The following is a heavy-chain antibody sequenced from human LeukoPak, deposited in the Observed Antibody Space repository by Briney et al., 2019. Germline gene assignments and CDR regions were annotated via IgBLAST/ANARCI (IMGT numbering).Heavy chain of an antibody. CDR1: GYTFTSYG. CDR2: ISAYNGNT. D-gene: IGHD6-6*01. CDR3: ARSIAALYYFHY. J-gene: IGHJ4*02. V-gene: IGHV1-18*01. Sequence: GASVKVSCKASGYTFTSYGISWVRQAPGQGLEWMGWISAYNGNTNYAQQLQGRVTMTTDTSTSTAYMELRRLRSDDTAVYYCARSIAALYYFHYWGQGTLVTVSS.